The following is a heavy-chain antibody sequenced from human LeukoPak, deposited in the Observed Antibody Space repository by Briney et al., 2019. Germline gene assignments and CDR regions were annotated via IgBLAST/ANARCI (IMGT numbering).Heavy chain of an antibody. CDR2: INHSGST. D-gene: IGHD5-12*01. CDR3: ARGEYSGYYDY. V-gene: IGHV4-34*01. Sequence: SETLSLTCAVYGGSFSGYYWSWIRQPPGKGLEWIGEINHSGSTNYNPSLKSLSTISVDTSKNQFSLKLSSVTAADTAVYYCARGEYSGYYDYWGQGTLVTVSS. J-gene: IGHJ4*02. CDR1: GGSFSGYY.